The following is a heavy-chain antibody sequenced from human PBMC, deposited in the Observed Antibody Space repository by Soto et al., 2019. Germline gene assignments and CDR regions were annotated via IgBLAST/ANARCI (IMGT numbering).Heavy chain of an antibody. Sequence: GGSLRLSCAASGFTFSSYAMSWVRQAPGKGLEWVSAISGSGGSTYYADSVKGRFTISRDNSKNTLYLQMNSLRAEDTAVYYCAKDLGGGDIVVVPAADYWGQGTLVTVSS. CDR3: AKDLGGGDIVVVPAADY. D-gene: IGHD2-2*01. J-gene: IGHJ4*02. V-gene: IGHV3-23*01. CDR2: ISGSGGST. CDR1: GFTFSSYA.